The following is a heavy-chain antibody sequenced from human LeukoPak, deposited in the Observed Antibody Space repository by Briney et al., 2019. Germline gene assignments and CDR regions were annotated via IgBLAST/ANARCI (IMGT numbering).Heavy chain of an antibody. J-gene: IGHJ4*02. D-gene: IGHD5-18*01. Sequence: SETLSLTCTVSGGSISNGSYYWSWIRQPAGKGLEWIGRIYTSGSTNYNPSLKSRVTISVDTSKNQFSLKLSSVTAADTAVYYCARDSYGSDYWGQGTLVTVSS. CDR3: ARDSYGSDY. V-gene: IGHV4-61*02. CDR1: GGSISNGSYY. CDR2: IYTSGST.